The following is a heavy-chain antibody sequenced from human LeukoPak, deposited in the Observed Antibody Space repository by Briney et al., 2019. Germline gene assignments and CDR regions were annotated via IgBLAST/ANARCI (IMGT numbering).Heavy chain of an antibody. CDR3: AKDGAMVRGVGDAFDI. CDR2: ISGSGGST. CDR1: GFTFSSYW. J-gene: IGHJ3*02. V-gene: IGHV3-23*01. D-gene: IGHD3-10*01. Sequence: GGSLRLSCAASGFTFSSYWMRWVRQAPGKGLEWVSAISGSGGSTYYADSVKGRFTISRDNSKNTLYLQMNSLRAEDTAVYYCAKDGAMVRGVGDAFDIWGQGTMVTVSS.